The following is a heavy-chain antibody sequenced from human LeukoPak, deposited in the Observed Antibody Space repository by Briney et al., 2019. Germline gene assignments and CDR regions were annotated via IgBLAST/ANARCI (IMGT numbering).Heavy chain of an antibody. CDR3: AHNNRFGELLSFYFDY. V-gene: IGHV2-5*02. Sequence: SGPTLVNPTQTLTLTCTFSGFSLSTSGGGVGWIRQPPGKALEGLALSYWDEDKRYTPSLKSMLIITKDTSNNQVVLTMTHMDTVETAKYYCAHNNRFGELLSFYFDYWGQGTLVTVSS. J-gene: IGHJ4*02. CDR1: GFSLSTSGGG. D-gene: IGHD3-10*01. CDR2: SYWDEDK.